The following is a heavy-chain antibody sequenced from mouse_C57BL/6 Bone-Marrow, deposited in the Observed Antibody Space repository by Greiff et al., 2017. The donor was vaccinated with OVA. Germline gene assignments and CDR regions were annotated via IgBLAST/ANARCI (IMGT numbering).Heavy chain of an antibody. V-gene: IGHV8-12*01. CDR2: IYWDDDK. Sequence: QVTLKESGPGILQSSQTLSLTCSFSGFSLSTSGMGVSWIRQPSGKGLEWLAHIYWDDDKRTNPSLKSRLTISKDTSRNQVFLKITSVDTADTATYYCARTDYYSNYWGFAYWGQGTLVTVSA. J-gene: IGHJ3*01. CDR3: ARTDYYSNYWGFAY. CDR1: GFSLSTSGMG. D-gene: IGHD2-5*01.